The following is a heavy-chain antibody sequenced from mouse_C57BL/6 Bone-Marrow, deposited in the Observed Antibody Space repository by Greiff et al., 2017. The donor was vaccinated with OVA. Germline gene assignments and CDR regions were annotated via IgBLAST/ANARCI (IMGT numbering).Heavy chain of an antibody. CDR1: GYTFTSYW. D-gene: IGHD2-5*01. J-gene: IGHJ1*03. V-gene: IGHV1-55*01. CDR2: LYPGSGST. Sequence: QVQLQQPGAELVKPGASVTMSCKASGYTFTSYWITWVKQRPGQGLEWLGDLYPGSGSTNYNEKFKSKATLTVDTSISTAYMQLSSLTSEDSGIYDCAAYYSNYGDWYFDVWGTGTTVTVSS. CDR3: AAYYSNYGDWYFDV.